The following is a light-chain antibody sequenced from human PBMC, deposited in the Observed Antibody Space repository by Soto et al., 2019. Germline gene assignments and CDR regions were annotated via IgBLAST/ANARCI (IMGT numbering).Light chain of an antibody. V-gene: IGLV2-14*01. CDR2: AVS. Sequence: QSALTQPASVSGSPGQSITISCTGTSSDVGLYDYVYWYQQHPGKAPQLMIYAVSNRPSGVSNRFSASMSGNTASLFISGLQAEDEADDYCSSDTSDSSDVFGSGTKVTVL. CDR1: SSDVGLYDY. J-gene: IGLJ1*01. CDR3: SSDTSDSSDV.